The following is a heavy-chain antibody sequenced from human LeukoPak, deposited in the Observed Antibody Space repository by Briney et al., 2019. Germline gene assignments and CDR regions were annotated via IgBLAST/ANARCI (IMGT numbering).Heavy chain of an antibody. CDR2: ISSTGITK. Sequence: PGGSLRLSCAASGFTSSDYYMSWIRQAPGKGLEWVSYISSTGITKYYADSVKGRFTISRDNAENSLYLQMNSLRAGDTAVYYCARGRFNTYYFDYWGQGTLVTVSS. D-gene: IGHD3-10*01. V-gene: IGHV3-11*01. J-gene: IGHJ4*02. CDR1: GFTSSDYY. CDR3: ARGRFNTYYFDY.